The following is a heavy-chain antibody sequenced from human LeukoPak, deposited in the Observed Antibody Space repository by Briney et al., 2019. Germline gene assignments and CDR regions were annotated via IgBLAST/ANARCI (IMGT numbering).Heavy chain of an antibody. J-gene: IGHJ4*02. CDR3: AKAEGSSSWLSPFDY. CDR1: GFTFSSYG. V-gene: IGHV3-30*02. D-gene: IGHD6-13*01. Sequence: GGSLRLSCAASGFTFSSYGMHWVRQAPGKGLEWVAFIRYDGSNKYYADPVKGRFTISRDNSKNTLYLQMNSLRAEDTAVYYCAKAEGSSSWLSPFDYWGQGTLVTVSS. CDR2: IRYDGSNK.